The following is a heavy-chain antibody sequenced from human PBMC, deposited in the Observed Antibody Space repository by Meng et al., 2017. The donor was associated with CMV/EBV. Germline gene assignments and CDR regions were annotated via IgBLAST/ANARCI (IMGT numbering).Heavy chain of an antibody. Sequence: GGSLRLSCAASGFRFDDYGMSWVRQAPGKGLEWVSNINRNGGSIGYAKSVKGRFTISRDNAKNSLFLQMNTLRGEDTAVYWCGRLDDTGYSNGVDVWGQGIRVTVSS. D-gene: IGHD3-9*01. V-gene: IGHV3-20*04. CDR2: INRNGGSI. CDR1: GFRFDDYG. CDR3: GRLDDTGYSNGVDV. J-gene: IGHJ6*02.